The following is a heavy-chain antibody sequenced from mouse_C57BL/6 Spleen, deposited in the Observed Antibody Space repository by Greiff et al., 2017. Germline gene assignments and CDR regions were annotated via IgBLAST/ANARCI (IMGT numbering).Heavy chain of an antibody. V-gene: IGHV7-3*01. Sequence: EVKLVESGGGLVQPGGSLSLSCAASGFTFTDYYMSWVRQPPGKALEWLGFIRNKANGYTTEYSASVKGRFTISRDNSQSILYLQMNALRAEDSATYYWARYIVYYGNRYAMDYWGQGTSVTVSS. CDR2: IRNKANGYTT. CDR3: ARYIVYYGNRYAMDY. CDR1: GFTFTDYY. D-gene: IGHD2-1*01. J-gene: IGHJ4*01.